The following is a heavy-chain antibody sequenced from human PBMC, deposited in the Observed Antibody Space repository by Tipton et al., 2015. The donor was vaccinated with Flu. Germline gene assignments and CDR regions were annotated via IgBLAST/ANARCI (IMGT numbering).Heavy chain of an antibody. Sequence: TLSLTCTVSGGSISSSSYYWGWIRQPPGKGLEWIGSIYYSGSTYYNPSLKSRVTISVDTSKNQFSLKLSSVTAADTAVYYCARVEIYYGSGSLLWGQGTLVTVSS. CDR2: IYYSGST. D-gene: IGHD3-10*01. J-gene: IGHJ4*02. CDR3: ARVEIYYGSGSLL. V-gene: IGHV4-39*07. CDR1: GGSISSSSYY.